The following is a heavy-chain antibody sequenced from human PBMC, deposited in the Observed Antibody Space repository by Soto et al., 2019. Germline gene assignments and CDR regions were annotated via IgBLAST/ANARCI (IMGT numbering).Heavy chain of an antibody. J-gene: IGHJ4*02. CDR3: ARRVRGKREHDYGDYELDRYYFDY. V-gene: IGHV4-39*01. D-gene: IGHD4-17*01. Sequence: PSETLSLTCTVSGGSISSSSYYWGWIRQPPGKGLEWIGSIYYSGSTYYNPSLKSRVTISVDTSKNQFSLKLSSVTAADTAVYYCARRVRGKREHDYGDYELDRYYFDYWGQGTLVTVSS. CDR2: IYYSGST. CDR1: GGSISSSSYY.